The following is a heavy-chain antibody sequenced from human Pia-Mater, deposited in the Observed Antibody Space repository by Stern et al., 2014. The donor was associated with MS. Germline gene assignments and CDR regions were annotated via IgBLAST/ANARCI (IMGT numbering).Heavy chain of an antibody. Sequence: QLVQSGAEVKRPGASVKVSCKTSGYTFTGSFMYWVRQAPGQGLEWMGRINPKRGATDYAEKFEGRVTLTRDTAITTAYMEVIRLTSDDTAVYYCARGPKFGAFDVWGQGTVITVS. CDR2: INPKRGAT. V-gene: IGHV1-2*06. CDR3: ARGPKFGAFDV. CDR1: GYTFTGSF. D-gene: IGHD3-3*01. J-gene: IGHJ3*01.